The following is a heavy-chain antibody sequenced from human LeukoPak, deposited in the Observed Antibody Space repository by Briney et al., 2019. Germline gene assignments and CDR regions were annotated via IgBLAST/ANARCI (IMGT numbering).Heavy chain of an antibody. CDR2: ISSSSSYI. D-gene: IGHD2-2*01. V-gene: IGHV3-21*01. CDR3: ARDRCSSTSCYEGAFDI. CDR1: GFTFSSYS. Sequence: GGSLRLSCAASGFTFSSYSMNWVRQAPGKGLEWVSSISSSSSYIYYADSVKGRFTISRDNAKNSLYLQMNSLRAEDTAVYYRARDRCSSTSCYEGAFDIWGQGTMVTVSS. J-gene: IGHJ3*02.